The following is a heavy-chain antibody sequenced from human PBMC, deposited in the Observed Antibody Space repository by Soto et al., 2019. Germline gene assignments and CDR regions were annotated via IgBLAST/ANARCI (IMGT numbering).Heavy chain of an antibody. D-gene: IGHD3-22*01. J-gene: IGHJ6*02. V-gene: IGHV3-23*01. CDR1: GFSFSSYA. CDR2: ITANDDNR. Sequence: EVHLLESGGDLVQPGGSLRLSCAASGFSFSSYAMNWVRQAPGKGLEWVSSITANDDNRYYADSVKGRFTISRDNSKNTLYLQMNSLRAEDTAVYYFAKEYSCYAFCGLDVWGQGTTVTVSS. CDR3: AKEYSCYAFCGLDV.